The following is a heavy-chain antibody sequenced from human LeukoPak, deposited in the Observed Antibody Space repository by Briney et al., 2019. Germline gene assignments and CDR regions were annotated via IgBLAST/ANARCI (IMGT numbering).Heavy chain of an antibody. CDR3: AKGPEGRYFDWLLGMDY. Sequence: GGSLRLSCAASGFTFSSYGMHWVRQAPGKGLEWVAVISYDGSNKYYADSVKGRFTISRDNSKNALYLQMNSLRAEDTAVYYCAKGPEGRYFDWLLGMDYWGQGTLVIVSS. D-gene: IGHD3-9*01. CDR1: GFTFSSYG. CDR2: ISYDGSNK. J-gene: IGHJ4*02. V-gene: IGHV3-30*18.